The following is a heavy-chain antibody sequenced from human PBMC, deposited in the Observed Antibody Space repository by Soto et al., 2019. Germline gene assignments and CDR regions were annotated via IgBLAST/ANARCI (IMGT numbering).Heavy chain of an antibody. Sequence: GESLKISCNGSGYSFTTDWIGWVRQLPGQGLEWMGVMFPGDSDTRYSPSFQGQVTMSADPSTNTAYLEWSSLKAADSAMYYCARVPDSSLGTMDVWGQGTTVTVSS. D-gene: IGHD6-19*01. J-gene: IGHJ6*02. CDR3: ARVPDSSLGTMDV. V-gene: IGHV5-51*01. CDR1: GYSFTTDW. CDR2: MFPGDSDT.